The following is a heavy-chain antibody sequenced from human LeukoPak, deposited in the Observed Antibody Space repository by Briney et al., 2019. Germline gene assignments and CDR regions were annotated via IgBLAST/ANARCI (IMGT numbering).Heavy chain of an antibody. CDR3: ARSGLWFGELFGWFDP. CDR2: IYYSGST. Sequence: SETLSLTCTVSGGSISSYYWSWIRQPPGKGLEWIGYIYYSGSTNCNPSLKSRVTISVDTSKNQFSLKLSSVTAADTAVYYCARSGLWFGELFGWFDPWGQGTLVTVSS. J-gene: IGHJ5*02. D-gene: IGHD3-10*01. CDR1: GGSISSYY. V-gene: IGHV4-59*01.